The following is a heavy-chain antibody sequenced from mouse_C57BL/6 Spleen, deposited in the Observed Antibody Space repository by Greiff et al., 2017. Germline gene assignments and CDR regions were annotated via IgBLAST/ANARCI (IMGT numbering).Heavy chain of an antibody. CDR2: IWTGGGT. Sequence: VKVVESGPGLVAPSQSLSITCTVSGFSLTSYAISWVRQPPGKGLAWLGVIWTGGGTNSNSALKSRMSISKDNAKSLVFLKMNSLQTDDTARYYCARNSPYGSYYFDYWGQGTTLTVSS. CDR1: GFSLTSYA. D-gene: IGHD1-2*01. J-gene: IGHJ2*01. CDR3: ARNSPYGSYYFDY. V-gene: IGHV2-9-1*01.